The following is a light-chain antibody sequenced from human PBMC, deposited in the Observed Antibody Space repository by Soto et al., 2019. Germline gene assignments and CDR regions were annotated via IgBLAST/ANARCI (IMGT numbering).Light chain of an antibody. Sequence: QSALTQPASVSGSPGQSITISCTGTSSDIGGYYYVSWYQHHPGKAPKLLIYQVTNRPSRVSNRFSGSYSSNTASLTISGLQADDEADYYCTSYSSSDIFYVFGTGTKVTVL. J-gene: IGLJ1*01. V-gene: IGLV2-14*01. CDR3: TSYSSSDIFYV. CDR2: QVT. CDR1: SSDIGGYYY.